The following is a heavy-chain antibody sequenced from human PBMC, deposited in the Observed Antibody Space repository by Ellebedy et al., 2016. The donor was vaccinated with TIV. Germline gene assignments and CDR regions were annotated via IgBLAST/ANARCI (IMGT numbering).Heavy chain of an antibody. CDR1: GGSISSSSYY. J-gene: IGHJ4*02. D-gene: IGHD4-17*01. CDR2: IYYTGGT. V-gene: IGHV4-39*07. Sequence: SETLSLTXTVSGGSISSSSYYWGWIRQPPGKGLEGIVIIYYTGGTYYNPSLQSRVTISVDTSKNQFSLNLSSVTAADTAVYYCARVAGDYPFFYFDYWGQGTLVTVSS. CDR3: ARVAGDYPFFYFDY.